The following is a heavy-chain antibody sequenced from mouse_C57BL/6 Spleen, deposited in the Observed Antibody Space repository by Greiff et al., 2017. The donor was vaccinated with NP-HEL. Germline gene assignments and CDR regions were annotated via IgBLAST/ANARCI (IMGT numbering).Heavy chain of an antibody. V-gene: IGHV1-76*01. CDR1: GYTFTDYY. J-gene: IGHJ3*01. Sequence: QVQLQQSGAELVRPGASVKLSCKASGYTFTDYYINWVKQRPGQGLEWIARIYPGSGNTYYNEKFKGKATLTAEKSSSTAYMQLSSLTSEDSAVYFCARDYGSSFWFAYWGQGTLVTVSA. CDR2: IYPGSGNT. CDR3: ARDYGSSFWFAY. D-gene: IGHD1-1*01.